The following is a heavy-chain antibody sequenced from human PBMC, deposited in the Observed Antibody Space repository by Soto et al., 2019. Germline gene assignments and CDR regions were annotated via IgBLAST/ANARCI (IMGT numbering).Heavy chain of an antibody. V-gene: IGHV4-39*01. CDR1: GGSSSSSDCN. D-gene: IGHD2-15*01. CDR2: MYYNGNI. Sequence: SETLSLTCTVSGGSSSSSDCNWGWIRQPPGKELEWIGTMYYNGNIYFNPSLNSRVTISLDTSKNQFSLKLTSVTAADTAVYYCARIALYSCAFDIWGQGTMVTVSS. CDR3: ARIALYSCAFDI. J-gene: IGHJ3*02.